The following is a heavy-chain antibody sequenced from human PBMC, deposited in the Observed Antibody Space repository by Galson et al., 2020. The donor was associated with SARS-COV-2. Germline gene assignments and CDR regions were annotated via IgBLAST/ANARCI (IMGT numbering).Heavy chain of an antibody. CDR2: ISYDESNK. CDR1: RFTFSTYT. CDR3: ARDETPYGDCERFEF. D-gene: IGHD4-17*01. V-gene: IGHV3-30*04. Sequence: GGSLRLSCTASRFTFSTYTLHWVRQAPGKGLQWVAVISYDESNKYYADPVRGRFTISRDNSKNTLYLQMNSLRAEDTAVYYGARDETPYGDCERFEFWGEGTLVTVAS. J-gene: IGHJ4*02.